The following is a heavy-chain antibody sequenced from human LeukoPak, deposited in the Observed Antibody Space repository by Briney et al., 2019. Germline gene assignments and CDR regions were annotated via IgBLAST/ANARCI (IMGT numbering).Heavy chain of an antibody. D-gene: IGHD4-17*01. V-gene: IGHV4-31*03. J-gene: IGHJ5*02. CDR1: GCSISSGWYY. CDR2: IYYSGST. Sequence: SETLSLTCTVSGCSISSGWYYWSWIRQHPGKDLEWIGYIYYSGSTYYNPSLKSRVTISVATSKHQFSLKLSSVTDADTAVYYCASDLYGDYVAGGNWFDPWGKGPLVTVSS. CDR3: ASDLYGDYVAGGNWFDP.